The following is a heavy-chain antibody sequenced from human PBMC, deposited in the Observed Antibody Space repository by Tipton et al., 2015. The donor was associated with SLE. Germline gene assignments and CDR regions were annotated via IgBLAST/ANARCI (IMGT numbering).Heavy chain of an antibody. CDR2: IYSGGST. V-gene: IGHV3-23*03. CDR3: AKVAVAGRDY. J-gene: IGHJ4*02. CDR1: GFTFSSYA. D-gene: IGHD6-19*01. Sequence: GSLRLSCAASGFTFSSYAMSWVRQAPGKGLEWVSVIYSGGSTYYADSVKGRFTISRDNSKNTPYLQMSSLRADDTAVYYCAKVAVAGRDYWGQGTLVTVSS.